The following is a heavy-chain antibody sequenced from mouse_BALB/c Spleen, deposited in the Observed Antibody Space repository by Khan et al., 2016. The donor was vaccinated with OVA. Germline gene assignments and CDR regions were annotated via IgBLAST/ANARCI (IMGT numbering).Heavy chain of an antibody. V-gene: IGHV2-6-4*01. CDR1: GFSLSRYN. D-gene: IGHD2-14*01. J-gene: IGHJ4*01. CDR3: ARAYYRYDGYYAMDY. Sequence: QVQLKQSGPGLVAPSQSLSITCTVSGFSLSRYNMHWVRQPPGKGLEWLGMIWGGGGTDYNSTLKSRLSISKDNSKSQVFLKLNSLQTDDTAMYYCARAYYRYDGYYAMDYWGKGTSVTVSA. CDR2: IWGGGGT.